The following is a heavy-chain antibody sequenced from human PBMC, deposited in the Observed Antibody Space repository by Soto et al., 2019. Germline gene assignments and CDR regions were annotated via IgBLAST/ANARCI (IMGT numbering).Heavy chain of an antibody. CDR1: GYTFTSYG. D-gene: IGHD3-9*01. V-gene: IGHV1-18*01. CDR3: ARGGYYDILTGYSARMGIDY. CDR2: ISAYNGNT. J-gene: IGHJ4*02. Sequence: GASVKVSCKASGYTFTSYGISWVRQAPGQGLGWMGWISAYNGNTNYAQKLQGRVTMTTDTSTSTAYMELRSLRSDDTAVYYCARGGYYDILTGYSARMGIDYWGQGTLVTVSS.